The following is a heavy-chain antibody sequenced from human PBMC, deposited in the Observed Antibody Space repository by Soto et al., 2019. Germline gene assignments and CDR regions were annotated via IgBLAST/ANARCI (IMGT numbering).Heavy chain of an antibody. CDR1: GYTFTNFG. Sequence: GASVKVSCKASGYTFTNFGISWVRQAPGQGLEWMGWISAYNGNTHYADSVKGRFTISRDSSKNTVSLEMTSLRAEDTAVYYCAKGGRQWLVTSDFNYWGQGALVTVSS. D-gene: IGHD6-19*01. V-gene: IGHV1-18*01. CDR2: ISAYNGNT. J-gene: IGHJ4*02. CDR3: AKGGRQWLVTSDFNY.